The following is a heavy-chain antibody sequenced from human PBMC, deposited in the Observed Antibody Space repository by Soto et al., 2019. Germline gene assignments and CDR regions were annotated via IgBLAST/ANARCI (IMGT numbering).Heavy chain of an antibody. CDR3: ARDPGYSSGWPLDY. J-gene: IGHJ4*02. CDR2: ISYDGSNK. D-gene: IGHD6-19*01. Sequence: GGSLRLSCAASGFTFSSYAMHWVRQAPGKGLEWVAVISYDGSNKYYADSVKGRFTISRDNSKNTLYLQMNSLRAEGTAVYYCARDPGYSSGWPLDYWGQGTLVTVSS. V-gene: IGHV3-30-3*01. CDR1: GFTFSSYA.